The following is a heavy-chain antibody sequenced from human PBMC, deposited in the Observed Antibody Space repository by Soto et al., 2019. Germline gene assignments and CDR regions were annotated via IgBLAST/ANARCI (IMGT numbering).Heavy chain of an antibody. CDR1: GYTFTSYD. CDR2: MNPNSGNT. CDR3: ATPRGPYGSGSYPFNY. V-gene: IGHV1-8*01. D-gene: IGHD3-10*01. Sequence: ASVKVSCKASGYTFTSYDINWVRQATGQGLEWMGWMNPNSGNTGYAQKFQGRVTMTRNTSISTAYMELSSLRSEDTAVYYCATPRGPYGSGSYPFNYWGQGTLVTSPQ. J-gene: IGHJ4*02.